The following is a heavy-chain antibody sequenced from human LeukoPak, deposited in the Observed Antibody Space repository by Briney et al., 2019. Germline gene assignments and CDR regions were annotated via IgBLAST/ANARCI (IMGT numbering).Heavy chain of an antibody. D-gene: IGHD4-11*01. V-gene: IGHV4-39*07. CDR2: IYYSGDT. Sequence: PSETLSLTCTVSGGSISSTSYYWGWIRQPPWKGLEWIGSIYYSGDTYYNPSLQSRVTISVDTSKNQFSLKLSSVTAADTALYYCVRAEINDYSRYWGQGIPVIVSS. CDR1: GGSISSTSYY. CDR3: VRAEINDYSRY. J-gene: IGHJ4*02.